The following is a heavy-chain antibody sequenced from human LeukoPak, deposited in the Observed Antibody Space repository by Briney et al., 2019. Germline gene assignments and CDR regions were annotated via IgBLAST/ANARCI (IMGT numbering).Heavy chain of an antibody. V-gene: IGHV4-39*07. CDR3: AREAYYYDSSGYYDY. CDR2: IYYSGST. J-gene: IGHJ4*02. D-gene: IGHD3-22*01. Sequence: PSETLSLTCTVSGGFISSSSYYWGWIRQPPGKGLEWIGSIYYSGSTYYNPSLKSRVTISVDTSKNQFSLKLSSVTAADTAVYYCAREAYYYDSSGYYDYWGQGTLVTVSS. CDR1: GGFISSSSYY.